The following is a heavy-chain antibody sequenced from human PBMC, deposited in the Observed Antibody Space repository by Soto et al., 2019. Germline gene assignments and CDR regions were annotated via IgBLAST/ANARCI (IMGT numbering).Heavy chain of an antibody. Sequence: EVQLLESGGGLVQPGGSLRLSCAASGFTFSSYAMSWVRQAPGKGLEWVSAISGSGGSTYYADSVKGRFTISRDNSKNTLYLQMNSLRAEDTAVYYCAKDILFVRIIAAAGTLDYWGQGTLVTVSS. CDR2: ISGSGGST. V-gene: IGHV3-23*01. D-gene: IGHD6-13*01. CDR1: GFTFSSYA. J-gene: IGHJ4*02. CDR3: AKDILFVRIIAAAGTLDY.